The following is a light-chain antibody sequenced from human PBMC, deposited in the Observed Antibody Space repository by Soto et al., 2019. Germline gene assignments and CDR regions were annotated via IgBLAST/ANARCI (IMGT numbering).Light chain of an antibody. CDR3: QHYGSALFT. V-gene: IGKV3-20*01. CDR1: QSFSSSY. Sequence: EIVLTQSPGTLSLSPGERATLSCRASQSFSSSYLAWYQQKPGQAPWLLFYCASSSAMGIPDRFSGSGSGTYFTLTISCLEPEDFAVYYCQHYGSALFTFGPGTKVDIK. J-gene: IGKJ3*01. CDR2: CAS.